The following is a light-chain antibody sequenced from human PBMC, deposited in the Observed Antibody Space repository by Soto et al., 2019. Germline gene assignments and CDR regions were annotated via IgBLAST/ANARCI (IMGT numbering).Light chain of an antibody. CDR2: EVS. CDR3: SSYTRSNTWV. V-gene: IGLV2-14*01. J-gene: IGLJ3*02. Sequence: QSVLTQPASMSGSPGQSITISCTGTRTDAGGYNYVSWYQQHPAKVPKLLIYEVSNQPSGVSNRFSGSKSGSTASLTISGLQPEDEGDYYCSSYTRSNTWVFGGGTKLTVL. CDR1: RTDAGGYNY.